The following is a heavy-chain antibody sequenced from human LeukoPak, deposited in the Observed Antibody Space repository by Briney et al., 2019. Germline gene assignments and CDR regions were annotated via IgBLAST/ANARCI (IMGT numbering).Heavy chain of an antibody. CDR2: IYHSGST. V-gene: IGHV4-38-2*02. CDR3: ARAKGFLENCYMDV. D-gene: IGHD3-3*01. J-gene: IGHJ6*03. CDR1: GYSISSGYY. Sequence: PSETLSLTCTVSGYSISSGYYWGWIRQPPGKGLEWIGSIYHSGSTYYNPSLKSRVTTSVDTSKNQFSLKLSSVTAADTAVYYCARAKGFLENCYMDVWGKGTTVTVSS.